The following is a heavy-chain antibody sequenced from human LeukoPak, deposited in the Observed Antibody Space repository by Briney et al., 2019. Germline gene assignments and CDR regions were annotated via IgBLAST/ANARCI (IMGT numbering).Heavy chain of an antibody. CDR1: GFTFSGSA. CDR3: TLAAVAGDYYYYYMDV. Sequence: PGGSLRLSCAASGFTFSGSAMHWVRQASGKGLEWVGRIRSKANSYATAYAASVKGRFTISRDDSKNTAYLQMNSLKTEDTAVYYCTLAAVAGDYYYYYMDVWGKGTTVTVSS. V-gene: IGHV3-73*01. J-gene: IGHJ6*03. CDR2: IRSKANSYAT. D-gene: IGHD6-19*01.